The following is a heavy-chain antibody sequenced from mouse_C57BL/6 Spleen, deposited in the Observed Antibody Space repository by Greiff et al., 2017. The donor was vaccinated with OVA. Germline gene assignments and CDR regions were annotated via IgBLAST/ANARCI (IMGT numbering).Heavy chain of an antibody. J-gene: IGHJ1*03. CDR3: ARQGDGYGPQYFDV. Sequence: EVKLVESGGGLVQPGGSLKLSCAASGFTFSDYGMAWVRQAPRKGPEWVAFISNLAYSIYYADTVTGRFTISRENAKNTLYLEMSSLRSEDTAMYYCARQGDGYGPQYFDVWGTGTTVTVSS. D-gene: IGHD2-2*01. V-gene: IGHV5-15*01. CDR1: GFTFSDYG. CDR2: ISNLAYSI.